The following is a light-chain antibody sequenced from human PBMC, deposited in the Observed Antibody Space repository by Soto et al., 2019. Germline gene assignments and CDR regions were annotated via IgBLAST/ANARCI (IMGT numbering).Light chain of an antibody. J-gene: IGKJ4*01. Sequence: GERVTITCRASQSVSNWLAWYQQKPGKAPKLLIYDVSSLESGVPSRFSGSGSGTEFTLTISSLQPDDFATYYCQQLNSYPPLTFGGGTKV. CDR2: DVS. V-gene: IGKV1-5*01. CDR1: QSVSNW. CDR3: QQLNSYPPLT.